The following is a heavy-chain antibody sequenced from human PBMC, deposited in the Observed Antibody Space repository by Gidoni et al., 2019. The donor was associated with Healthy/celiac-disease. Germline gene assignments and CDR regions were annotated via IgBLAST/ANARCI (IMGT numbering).Heavy chain of an antibody. CDR1: GGSISSYY. Sequence: QVQLQESGPGLVKPSETLSLPCTVAGGSISSYYWSLLRQPPGKGLELIGCLSYSGSTHYNPSLKSRVTTSVDTAKKQFSLKLSSVTAADTAVYYCARDQEIVNYYYYGMDVWGQGTTVTVSS. D-gene: IGHD5-12*01. J-gene: IGHJ6*02. CDR3: ARDQEIVNYYYYGMDV. CDR2: LSYSGST. V-gene: IGHV4-59*01.